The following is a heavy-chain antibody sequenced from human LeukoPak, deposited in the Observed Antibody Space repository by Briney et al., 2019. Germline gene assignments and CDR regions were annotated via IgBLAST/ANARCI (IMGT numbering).Heavy chain of an antibody. CDR2: INTDGSST. Sequence: GGSLRLSCAASGFTFSTHAMTWVRQAPGKGLVSVSRINTDGSSTNYADSVKGRFTISRDNAKNTLYLQMNSLRAEDTAVYYCARVLWGAGGDYWGQGNVVTVSS. D-gene: IGHD3-16*01. J-gene: IGHJ4*02. CDR3: ARVLWGAGGDY. CDR1: GFTFSTHA. V-gene: IGHV3-74*01.